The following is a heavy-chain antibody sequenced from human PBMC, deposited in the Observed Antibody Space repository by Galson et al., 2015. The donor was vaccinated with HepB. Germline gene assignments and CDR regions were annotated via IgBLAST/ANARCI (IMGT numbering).Heavy chain of an antibody. V-gene: IGHV3-30*04. Sequence: SLRLSCAASGFTFSSYAMHWVRQAPGKGLEWVAVISYDGSNKYYADSVKGRFTISRDNSKNTLYLQMNSLRAEDTAVYYCARDLSLWLGELLWGFDYWGQGTLVTVSS. CDR3: ARDLSLWLGELLWGFDY. J-gene: IGHJ4*02. CDR2: ISYDGSNK. CDR1: GFTFSSYA. D-gene: IGHD3-10*01.